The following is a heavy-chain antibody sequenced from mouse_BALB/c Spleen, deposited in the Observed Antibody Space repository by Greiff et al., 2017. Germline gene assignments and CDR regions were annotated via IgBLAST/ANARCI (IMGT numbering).Heavy chain of an antibody. D-gene: IGHD2-4*01. CDR1: GFTFSSYA. CDR2: ISSGGST. Sequence: EVKLVESGGGLVKPGGSLKLSCAASGFTFSSYAMSWVRQTPEKRLEWVASISSGGSTYYPDSVKGRFTISRDNARNILYLQMSSLRSEDTAMYYCARRGYYDYGEWFAYWGQGTLVTVSA. J-gene: IGHJ3*01. V-gene: IGHV5-6-5*01. CDR3: ARRGYYDYGEWFAY.